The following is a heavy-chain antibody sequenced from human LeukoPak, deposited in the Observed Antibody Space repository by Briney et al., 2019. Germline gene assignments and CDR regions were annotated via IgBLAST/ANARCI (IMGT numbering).Heavy chain of an antibody. CDR3: AELGITMIGGV. V-gene: IGHV3-48*03. CDR2: ISSSGSTI. J-gene: IGHJ6*04. D-gene: IGHD3-10*02. CDR1: GFTFSSYE. Sequence: PGGSLRLSCAASGFTFSSYEMNWVRQAPGKGLEWVSYISSSGSTIYYADSVKCRFTISRYNAKNSLYLQMNSLRAEDTAVYYCAELGITMIGGVWGKGTTVTISS.